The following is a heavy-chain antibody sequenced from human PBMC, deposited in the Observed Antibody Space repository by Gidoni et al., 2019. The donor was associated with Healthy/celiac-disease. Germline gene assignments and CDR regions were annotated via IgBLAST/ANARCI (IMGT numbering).Heavy chain of an antibody. D-gene: IGHD3-10*01. CDR2: INHSGST. V-gene: IGHV4-34*01. Sequence: QVQLQQWGAGLLKPSETLSLTCAVYGGSFSGYYWSWIRQPPGKGLEWIGEINHSGSTNYNPSLKSRVNISVDTSKNQFSLKLSSVTAADTAVYYCARGGRRRYYYGSGSYLDAFDIWGQGTMVTVSS. CDR3: ARGGRRRYYYGSGSYLDAFDI. CDR1: GGSFSGYY. J-gene: IGHJ3*02.